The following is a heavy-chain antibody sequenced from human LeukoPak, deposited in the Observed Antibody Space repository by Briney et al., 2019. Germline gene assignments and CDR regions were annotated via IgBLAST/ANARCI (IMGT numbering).Heavy chain of an antibody. CDR2: ISSSSTYI. D-gene: IGHD6-25*01. CDR3: ARRYSSGSLETYFDL. V-gene: IGHV3-21*01. Sequence: PGGSLRLSCAVSGFTFTSYSMKWVRQAPGKELEWVSSISSSSTYIYYADSLKGRFTISRDNAKNSLYLQMNSLRAEDTAVYYCARRYSSGSLETYFDLWGRGTLVTVSS. CDR1: GFTFTSYS. J-gene: IGHJ2*01.